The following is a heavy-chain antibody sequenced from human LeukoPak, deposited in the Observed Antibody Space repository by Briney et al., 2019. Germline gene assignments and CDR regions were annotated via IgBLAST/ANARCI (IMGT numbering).Heavy chain of an antibody. CDR2: IYYSGIT. Sequence: SETLSPTCTVSGGSINSYHWSWIGQPPGKGLEWIWYIYYSGITNYNPSLESRITISLDTSRNQFALKLSSVTAADTAVYYCAGLSTYYYDTSGYSDWGQGTLVTVSS. J-gene: IGHJ4*02. V-gene: IGHV4-59*01. CDR1: GGSINSYH. CDR3: AGLSTYYYDTSGYSD. D-gene: IGHD3-22*01.